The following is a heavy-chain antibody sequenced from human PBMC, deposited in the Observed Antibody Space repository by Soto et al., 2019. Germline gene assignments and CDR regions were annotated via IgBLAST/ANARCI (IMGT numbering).Heavy chain of an antibody. CDR1: GFTFSSYA. V-gene: IGHV3-23*01. CDR3: AKDQVLRYFDWLLETSYYGMDV. J-gene: IGHJ6*02. D-gene: IGHD3-9*01. Sequence: HPGGSLRLSCAASGFTFSSYAMSWVRKAPGKGLEWVSAISGSGGSTYYADSVKGRFTISRDNSKNTLYLQMNSLRAEDTAVYYCAKDQVLRYFDWLLETSYYGMDVWGQGTTVTV. CDR2: ISGSGGST.